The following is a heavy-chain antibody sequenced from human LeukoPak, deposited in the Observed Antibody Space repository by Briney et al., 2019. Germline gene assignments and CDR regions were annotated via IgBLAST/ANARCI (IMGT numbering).Heavy chain of an antibody. V-gene: IGHV3-11*04. D-gene: IGHD3-16*01. CDR3: ARIRVGLHDAFDI. CDR2: ISNSGTTI. J-gene: IGHJ3*02. CDR1: RFTFSDFY. Sequence: GGSLRLSCAASRFTFSDFYMSWIRQAPGKGLEWISYISNSGTTIYYADSVKGRFTISRDNAKNSLYLQMSSLRAEDTAVYYCARIRVGLHDAFDIWGQGTLVTVSS.